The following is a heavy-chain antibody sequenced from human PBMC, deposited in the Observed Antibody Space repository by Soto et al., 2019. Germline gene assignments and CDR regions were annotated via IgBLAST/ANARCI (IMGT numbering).Heavy chain of an antibody. J-gene: IGHJ6*02. V-gene: IGHV1-69*02. Sequence: QVQLVQSGAEVKKPGSSVKVSCKASGGTFSSYTISWVRQAPGQGLEWMGRIIPILGIANYAQKFQGRVTITADKPTSTAYMELSSLRSEDTAVYYCAGVTMVRGVISSYYYYGMDVWGQGTTVTVSS. CDR2: IIPILGIA. D-gene: IGHD3-10*01. CDR1: GGTFSSYT. CDR3: AGVTMVRGVISSYYYYGMDV.